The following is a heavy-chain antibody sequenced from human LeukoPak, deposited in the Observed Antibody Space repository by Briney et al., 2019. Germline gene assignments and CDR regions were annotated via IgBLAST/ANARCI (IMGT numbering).Heavy chain of an antibody. Sequence: GESLKISCKGSGYSFTTHWIGWVRQLPGKGLEWMGLIFPGDSETIYSPSLQGQVTISADKSINTTYLRWSSLKASDTAMYYCATSESQTRFDYWGQGTLVTVSS. V-gene: IGHV5-51*01. CDR3: ATSESQTRFDY. J-gene: IGHJ4*02. CDR1: GYSFTTHW. D-gene: IGHD1/OR15-1a*01. CDR2: IFPGDSET.